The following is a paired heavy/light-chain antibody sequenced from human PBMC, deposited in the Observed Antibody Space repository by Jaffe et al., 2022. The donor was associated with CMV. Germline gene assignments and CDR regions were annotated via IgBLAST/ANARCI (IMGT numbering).Heavy chain of an antibody. CDR3: ARGAWYHDSTGRPLDY. J-gene: IGHJ4*02. V-gene: IGHV1-18*04. CDR2: ITAYNDNR. D-gene: IGHD3-22*01. CDR1: GYTFTSYG. Sequence: QVQLVQSGAEVKKPGASVKVSCKASGYTFTSYGISWVRQAPGQGLEWMGWITAYNDNRNYAQRLQGRVTMTTDTSTSTAYMELRSLRSDDTAVYYCARGAWYHDSTGRPLDYWGQGTLVTVSS.
Light chain of an antibody. J-gene: IGKJ2*01. CDR2: KAS. Sequence: DIQMTQSPSTLSASVGDRVTITCRASQSINNWLAWYQQKPGKAPKLLIYKASSLESGVPSRFSGSGSGTEFTLTISSLQPDDFATYYCQQYNSYSNTFGQGTKLEIK. V-gene: IGKV1-5*03. CDR3: QQYNSYSNT. CDR1: QSINNW.